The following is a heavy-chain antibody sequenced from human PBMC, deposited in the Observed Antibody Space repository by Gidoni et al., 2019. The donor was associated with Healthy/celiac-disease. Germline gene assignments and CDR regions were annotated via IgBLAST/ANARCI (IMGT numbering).Heavy chain of an antibody. J-gene: IGHJ4*02. CDR2: IRSKAYGGTT. CDR3: TRALRFLEWLYYPFDY. D-gene: IGHD3-3*01. CDR1: GFTFGDYA. V-gene: IGHV3-49*05. Sequence: EVQLVESGGGLVKPGRSLRLSCTASGFTFGDYAMSWFRQAPGKGLEWVGFIRSKAYGGTTEYAASVKGRFTISRDDSKSIAYLQMNSLKTEDTAVYYCTRALRFLEWLYYPFDYWGQGTLVTVSS.